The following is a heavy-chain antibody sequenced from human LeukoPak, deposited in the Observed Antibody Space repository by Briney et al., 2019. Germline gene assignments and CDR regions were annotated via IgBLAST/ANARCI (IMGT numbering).Heavy chain of an antibody. CDR3: ARGVEPLAANTLAY. Sequence: PGGSLRLSCAASGLTVITNDMTWVRQAPGKGLEWVSVLYSDGSTKYADSVQGRFTISRDNSKNTLYLEMNSLSPDDTAVYYCARGVEPLAANTLAYWGQGTLVTVFS. CDR2: LYSDGST. V-gene: IGHV3-53*01. D-gene: IGHD1-14*01. J-gene: IGHJ4*02. CDR1: GLTVITND.